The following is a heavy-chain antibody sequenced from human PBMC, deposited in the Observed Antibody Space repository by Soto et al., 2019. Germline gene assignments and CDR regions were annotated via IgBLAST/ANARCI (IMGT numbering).Heavy chain of an antibody. Sequence: QVQLVESGGGVVQPGRSLRLSCAASGFTFSNYAIHWVRQAPGKGLEWVAVLSYDGNNIHYADSVKGRFTVSRDNSKNTLFLQMNSLRPEDTALYYCARGPIGDAAMVTNYCDYWGQGTLVTVSS. CDR2: LSYDGNNI. J-gene: IGHJ4*02. CDR3: ARGPIGDAAMVTNYCDY. D-gene: IGHD5-18*01. V-gene: IGHV3-30-3*01. CDR1: GFTFSNYA.